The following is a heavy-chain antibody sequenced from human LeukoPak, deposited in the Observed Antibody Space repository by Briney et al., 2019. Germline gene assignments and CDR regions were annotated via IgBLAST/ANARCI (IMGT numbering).Heavy chain of an antibody. CDR1: GFTFSSYT. D-gene: IGHD4-11*01. J-gene: IGHJ5*02. CDR2: ITGSSTYI. Sequence: RGSLRLSCAVSGFTFSSYTMNWVRQAPGKGLEWVSSITGSSTYIYYADSVKGRFTISRDNAKNSLYLQMNNLGAEDTAVYYCARDLTVTSTCWFDLWGQGTLVTVSS. CDR3: ARDLTVTSTCWFDL. V-gene: IGHV3-21*01.